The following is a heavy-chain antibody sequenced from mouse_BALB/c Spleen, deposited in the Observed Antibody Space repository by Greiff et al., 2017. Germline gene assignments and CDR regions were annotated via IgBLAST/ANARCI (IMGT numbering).Heavy chain of an antibody. CDR2: ISSGSSTI. D-gene: IGHD4-1*01. CDR1: GFTFSSFG. CDR3: ARYHWDYFDY. V-gene: IGHV5-17*02. J-gene: IGHJ2*01. Sequence: DVMLVESGGGLVQPGGSRKLSCAASGFTFSSFGMHWVRQAPEKGLEWVAYISSGSSTIYYADTVKGRFTISRDNPKNTLFLQMTSLRSEDTAMYYCARYHWDYFDYWGQGTTLTVSS.